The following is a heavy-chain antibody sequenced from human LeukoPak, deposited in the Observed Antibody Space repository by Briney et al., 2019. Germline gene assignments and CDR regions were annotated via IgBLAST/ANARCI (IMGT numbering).Heavy chain of an antibody. CDR2: INHSGST. D-gene: IGHD6-13*01. CDR3: AREIAADAFDI. J-gene: IGHJ3*02. CDR1: GGSFSGYY. V-gene: IGHV4-34*01. Sequence: SETLSLTCAVYGGSFSGYYWSWIRQPPGKGLEWIGEINHSGSTNYNPSLKSRVTISVDTSKNQFSLKLSSVTAADTAVYHCAREIAADAFDIWGQGTMVTVSS.